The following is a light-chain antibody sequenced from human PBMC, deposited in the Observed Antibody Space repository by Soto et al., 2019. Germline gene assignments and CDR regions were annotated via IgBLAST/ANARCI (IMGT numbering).Light chain of an antibody. CDR1: SSDIGNYNS. CDR2: DVI. Sequence: QPASVSGSPGQSITFSCTGTSSDIGNYNSVSWYQQHPGKAPEFLIYDVINRPSGVSNRFSGSKSGNVASLTISGLQAEDEADYYCSSYTSSSTFVFGTGTKLTVL. J-gene: IGLJ1*01. V-gene: IGLV2-14*01. CDR3: SSYTSSSTFV.